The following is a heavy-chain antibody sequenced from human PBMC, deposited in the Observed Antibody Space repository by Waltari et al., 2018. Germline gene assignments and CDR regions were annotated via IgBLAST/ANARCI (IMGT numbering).Heavy chain of an antibody. J-gene: IGHJ3*02. CDR3: AKVRGIAAAAGAFDI. V-gene: IGHV3-30*18. D-gene: IGHD6-13*01. CDR2: IWYDGSNK. Sequence: QVQLVESGGGVVQPGRSLRLSCAASGFTFSSYGMHWVRQAPGKGLEWVAVIWYDGSNKYYADSVKGRFTISRDNSKNTLYLQMNSLRAEDTAMYYCAKVRGIAAAAGAFDIWGQGTMVTVSS. CDR1: GFTFSSYG.